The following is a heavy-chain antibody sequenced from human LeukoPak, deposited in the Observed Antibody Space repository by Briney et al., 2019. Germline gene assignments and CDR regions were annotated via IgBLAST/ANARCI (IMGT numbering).Heavy chain of an antibody. CDR2: ISPNGGST. V-gene: IGHV3-23*01. D-gene: IGHD1-1*01. CDR3: AKDDRSIQFGN. Sequence: GGTLRLSCAASGFTFSRYGTNWVRQAPGKGLEWVSGISPNGGSTYYADSVKGRFTISRDNSKNTVYLQINSLRPEDTAVYLCAKDDRSIQFGNWGQGTLVTVSS. CDR1: GFTFSRYG. J-gene: IGHJ4*02.